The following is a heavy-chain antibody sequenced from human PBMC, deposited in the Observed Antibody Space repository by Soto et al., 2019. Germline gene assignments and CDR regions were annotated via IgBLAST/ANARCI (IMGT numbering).Heavy chain of an antibody. CDR3: ARGRRDYDFWSGYYTRRTYYFDY. V-gene: IGHV1-8*01. CDR2: MNPNSGNT. Sequence: QVQLVQSGAEVKKPGASVKVSCKASGYTFTSYDINWVRQATGQGLEWMGWMNPNSGNTGYAQKFQGRVTMTRNTSIRTSYMELSSLRSEDTAVYYCARGRRDYDFWSGYYTRRTYYFDYWGQGSLVTVSS. J-gene: IGHJ4*02. CDR1: GYTFTSYD. D-gene: IGHD3-3*01.